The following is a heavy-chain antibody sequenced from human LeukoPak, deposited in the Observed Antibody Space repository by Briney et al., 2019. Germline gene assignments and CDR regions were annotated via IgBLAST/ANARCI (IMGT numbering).Heavy chain of an antibody. Sequence: ASVTVSCKASGYTFTGYYMHWVRQAPGQRLEWMGWNNPNSGGTNYAQRFQGRVTMTRDTSISTAYMELSRLRSDDTAVYYCARDADYYYYMDVWGKGTTVTVSS. CDR2: NNPNSGGT. CDR1: GYTFTGYY. CDR3: ARDADYYYYMDV. J-gene: IGHJ6*03. V-gene: IGHV1-2*02.